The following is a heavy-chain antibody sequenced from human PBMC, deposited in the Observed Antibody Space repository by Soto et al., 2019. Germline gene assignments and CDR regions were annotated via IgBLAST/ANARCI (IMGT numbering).Heavy chain of an antibody. CDR1: GASISYGGFS. CDR3: ARGGGYDSFDY. V-gene: IGHV4-30-2*06. CDR2: ISHLENT. D-gene: IGHD5-12*01. Sequence: SETLSLTCTVSGASISYGGFSGSWIRQSPGKGLEWIGYISHLENTYLHPSFKSRLTMSIDRTRNQFSLKLSSVTAADMAVYYCARGGGYDSFDYWGQGVLVTVSS. J-gene: IGHJ4*02.